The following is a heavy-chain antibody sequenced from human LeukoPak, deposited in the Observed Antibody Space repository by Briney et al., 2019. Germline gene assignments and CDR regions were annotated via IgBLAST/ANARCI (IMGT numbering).Heavy chain of an antibody. V-gene: IGHV4-59*01. CDR2: IYYSGST. D-gene: IGHD5-24*01. CDR3: ARAEPVEMAPGGFDY. J-gene: IGHJ4*02. Sequence: KASETLSLTCTVSGDSISSYYWSWIRQPPGKGLEWIGYIYYSGSTKYNPSLKSRVTISVDTSKNQFSLKLSSVTAADTTVYYCARAEPVEMAPGGFDYWGQGTLVTVSS. CDR1: GDSISSYY.